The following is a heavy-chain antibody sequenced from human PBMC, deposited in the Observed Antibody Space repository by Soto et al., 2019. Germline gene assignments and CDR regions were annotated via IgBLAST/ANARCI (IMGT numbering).Heavy chain of an antibody. V-gene: IGHV1-69*12. J-gene: IGHJ6*02. CDR3: ARAYSQSGMDV. Sequence: QVQLVQSGTEMKKPGSSVKVSCKVSGDTVSRFAINWVRQAPGQGLEWMGGIIPIFGTANYAQKFHGRVTIHADASTSTAYMELSSLRSQDTAVYYRARAYSQSGMDVWGQGTTITVAS. D-gene: IGHD2-21*01. CDR2: IIPIFGTA. CDR1: GDTVSRFA.